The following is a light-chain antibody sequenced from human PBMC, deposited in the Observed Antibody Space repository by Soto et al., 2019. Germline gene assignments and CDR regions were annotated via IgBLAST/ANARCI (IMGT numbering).Light chain of an antibody. J-gene: IGKJ4*01. V-gene: IGKV1-9*01. CDR1: QGISSY. CDR2: AAS. Sequence: DIQLTQSPSFLSASVGDRVTITCRASQGISSYLAWYQQKPGKAPKLLIYAASTLQSGVPSRFSGSGSGTEFTPTISSLQPEDFATYYCQQLNSYLPLTFGGGTKVEIK. CDR3: QQLNSYLPLT.